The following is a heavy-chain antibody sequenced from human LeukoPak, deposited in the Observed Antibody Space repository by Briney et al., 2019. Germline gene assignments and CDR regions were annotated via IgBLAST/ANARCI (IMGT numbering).Heavy chain of an antibody. V-gene: IGHV3-9*01. Sequence: GGSLRLSCAASEFTFEDYAMHWVRQAPGKGLEWVSGIDWNSASTGYADSVKGRFTISRDNVMNSLYLQMNSLRPEDTALYYCVKDRRNPYRPGGPFDPWGQGTLVTVSS. D-gene: IGHD2-2*02. J-gene: IGHJ5*02. CDR3: VKDRRNPYRPGGPFDP. CDR2: IDWNSAST. CDR1: EFTFEDYA.